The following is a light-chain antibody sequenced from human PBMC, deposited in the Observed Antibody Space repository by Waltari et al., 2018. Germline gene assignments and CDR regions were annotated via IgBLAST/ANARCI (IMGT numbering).Light chain of an antibody. V-gene: IGLV3-25*03. CDR2: KDT. CDR3: QSAGNSGTSLL. Sequence: SYDLTQPPSVSVSPGQTARITCSGPLLSNQLGYWYQQKPGQAPVLVIFKDTQKASGIPDRFFGSSSGKTVTLTITSVQAEGEADHYFQSAGNSGTSLLFGGGTKVTVL. CDR1: LLSNQL. J-gene: IGLJ3*02.